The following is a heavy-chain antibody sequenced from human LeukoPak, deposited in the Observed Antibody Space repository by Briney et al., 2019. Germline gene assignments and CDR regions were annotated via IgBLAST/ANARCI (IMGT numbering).Heavy chain of an antibody. CDR2: IIPILGIA. D-gene: IGHD1-1*01. CDR3: ARGALIGYTTFDY. CDR1: GGTFSSYA. Sequence: SVKVSCKASGGTFSSYAISWVRQAPGQGLEWMGRIIPILGIANYAQKFQGRVTITADKSTSTAYMELSSLRSEDTAVYYCARGALIGYTTFDYWGRGTLVTVSS. V-gene: IGHV1-69*04. J-gene: IGHJ4*02.